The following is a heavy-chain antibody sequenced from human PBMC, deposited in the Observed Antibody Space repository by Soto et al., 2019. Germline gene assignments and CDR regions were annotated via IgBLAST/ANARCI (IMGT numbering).Heavy chain of an antibody. J-gene: IGHJ3*02. CDR3: AKLITMVRGVIMDAFDI. CDR1: GFTFGSFD. V-gene: IGHV3-30*18. D-gene: IGHD3-10*01. Sequence: GGSLRLSCAASGFTFGSFDLHWVRRAPGKGLEWVALISYDGNDKYYSDSVKGRFTISRDNSKNTLYLQMNSLRAEDTAVYYCAKLITMVRGVIMDAFDIRVQGTMVTGTS. CDR2: ISYDGNDK.